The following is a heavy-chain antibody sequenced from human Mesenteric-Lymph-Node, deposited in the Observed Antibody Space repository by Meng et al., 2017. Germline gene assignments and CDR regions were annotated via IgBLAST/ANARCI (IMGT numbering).Heavy chain of an antibody. V-gene: IGHV4-61*02. J-gene: IGHJ3*02. D-gene: IGHD3-22*01. CDR2: IYTSGST. CDR3: ASRSDYDGVDAFDI. CDR1: GGSISSGSYY. Sequence: SETLSLTCTVSGGSISSGSYYWSWIRQPAGKGLEWIGRIYTSGSTNYNPSLKSRVTISVDTSKNQFSLKLSSVTAADTAVYYCASRSDYDGVDAFDIWGQGTMVTVSS.